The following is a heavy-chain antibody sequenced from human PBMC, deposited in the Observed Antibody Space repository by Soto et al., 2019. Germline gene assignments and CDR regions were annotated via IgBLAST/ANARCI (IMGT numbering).Heavy chain of an antibody. Sequence: GGSLRLSCVGSGFTFSSNWMTWIRQAPGKGLEWVANIRRDGSEINYVDSVKGRFTISRDNTKNSLYLQMNSLRAEDTAIYYCAREVVVSRGASYFGYWGPGTLVTVSS. J-gene: IGHJ4*02. CDR2: IRRDGSEI. CDR3: AREVVVSRGASYFGY. CDR1: GFTFSSNW. V-gene: IGHV3-7*04. D-gene: IGHD2-2*01.